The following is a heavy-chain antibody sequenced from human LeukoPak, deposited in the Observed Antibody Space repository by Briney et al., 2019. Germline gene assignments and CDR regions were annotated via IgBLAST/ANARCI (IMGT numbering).Heavy chain of an antibody. CDR1: GFTFDDYG. CDR2: INWNGGST. V-gene: IGHV3-20*04. CDR3: ARGSGIAVAGTLSFDY. J-gene: IGHJ4*02. Sequence: GGSLRLSCAASGFTFDDYGMSWVRQAPGKGLEWVSGINWNGGSTGYADSVKSRFTISRDNAKNSLYLQMHSLRAEDTALYYCARGSGIAVAGTLSFDYWGQGTLVTVSS. D-gene: IGHD6-19*01.